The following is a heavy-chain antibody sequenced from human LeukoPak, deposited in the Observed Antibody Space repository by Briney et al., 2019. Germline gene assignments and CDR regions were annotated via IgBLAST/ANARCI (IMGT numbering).Heavy chain of an antibody. J-gene: IGHJ4*02. CDR2: LWYDGSNK. V-gene: IGHV3-33*01. D-gene: IGHD3-10*01. CDR3: ATGFTMVRGVITYYFDY. Sequence: GGSLRLSCAASGFTFSSYGMHWVRQAPGKGLEWVAVLWYDGSNKYYADSVKGRFTISRDNSKNTLYLQMNSLRAEDTAVYYCATGFTMVRGVITYYFDYWGQGTLVTVSS. CDR1: GFTFSSYG.